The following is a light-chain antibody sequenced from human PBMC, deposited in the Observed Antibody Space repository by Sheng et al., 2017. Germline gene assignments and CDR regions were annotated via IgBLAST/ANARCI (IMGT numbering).Light chain of an antibody. CDR2: KAS. V-gene: IGKV1-5*03. CDR1: QSISSW. Sequence: DIQMTQSPSTLSASVGDRVTITCRASQSISSWLAWYQQKPGKAPKLLIYKASSLESGVPSRFSGSRSGAEFTLAISSLQPDDFATYYCQQYDSSSLTFGGGTNVEDQT. J-gene: IGKJ4*01. CDR3: QQYDSSSLT.